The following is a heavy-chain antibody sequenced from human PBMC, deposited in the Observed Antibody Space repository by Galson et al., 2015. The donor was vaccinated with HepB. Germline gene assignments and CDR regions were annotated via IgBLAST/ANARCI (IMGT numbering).Heavy chain of an antibody. V-gene: IGHV3-23*01. Sequence: SLRLSCAASGFTFSSYAMSWVRQAPGKGLEWVSAISGSGGSTYYADSVKGRFTISRDNSKNTLYLQMNSLRAEDTAVYYCAKDFFRIVGATGDYWGQGTLVTVSS. D-gene: IGHD1-26*01. CDR1: GFTFSSYA. CDR3: AKDFFRIVGATGDY. J-gene: IGHJ4*02. CDR2: ISGSGGST.